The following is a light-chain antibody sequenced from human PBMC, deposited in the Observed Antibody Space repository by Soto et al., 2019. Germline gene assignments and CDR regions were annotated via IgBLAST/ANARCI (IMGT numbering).Light chain of an antibody. CDR3: QRFSAVPT. V-gene: IGKV1-27*01. J-gene: IGKJ4*01. CDR1: QAIYNY. Sequence: DIQMTQSPSSLSASVGDRVTITCRASQAIYNYLAWYQQKPGQVPTLLISAASTLQSGVPSRFSGRGSGTDFTLTISSLQPEDVATYYCQRFSAVPTFGRGTKVEI. CDR2: AAS.